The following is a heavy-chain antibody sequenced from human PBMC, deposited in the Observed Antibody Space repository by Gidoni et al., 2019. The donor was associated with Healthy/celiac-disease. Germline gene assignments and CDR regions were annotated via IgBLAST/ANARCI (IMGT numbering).Heavy chain of an antibody. V-gene: IGHV4-4*02. CDR3: AGGCPGDYYYGMDV. Sequence: APLQDSGPGLVQPSGTLSPTFAFSGGSISICNWWSWVRQPPGKGLEWIGEIYHSGSNNYNPSRKSRVTIAVDKSKKQYARKLSSVTAAETAVYYCAGGCPGDYYYGMDVWGQGTTVSVSS. CDR1: GGSISICNW. CDR2: IYHSGSN. D-gene: IGHD6-19*01. J-gene: IGHJ6*02.